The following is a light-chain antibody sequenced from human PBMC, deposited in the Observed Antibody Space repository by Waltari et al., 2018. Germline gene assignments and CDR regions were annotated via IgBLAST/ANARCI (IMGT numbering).Light chain of an antibody. CDR3: QQSYSPPQNT. CDR2: GPS. V-gene: IGKV1-39*01. Sequence: DIQMTQSPSSLSASVGDRVTITCRPSQTIHNFLNWYQHKPGKAPKLLLYGPSSLYSGVPVRFSGSGSGTDFSLTINGLQPEDSATYYCQQSYSPPQNTFGQGTQVEI. CDR1: QTIHNF. J-gene: IGKJ5*01.